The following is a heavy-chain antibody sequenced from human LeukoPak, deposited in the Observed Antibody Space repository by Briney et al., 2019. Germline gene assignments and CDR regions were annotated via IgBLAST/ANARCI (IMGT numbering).Heavy chain of an antibody. J-gene: IGHJ6*03. D-gene: IGHD5-24*01. V-gene: IGHV1-2*02. CDR3: ARDSGDGYNLAFYYYYMDV. CDR2: INPNSGGT. Sequence: ASVKVSCKASGYTFTDYYMHWVRQAPGQGLEWMGWINPNSGGTNYAQKFQGRVTMTRDTSISTAYMELSRLRSDDTAGYYCARDSGDGYNLAFYYYYMDVWGKGTTVTVSS. CDR1: GYTFTDYY.